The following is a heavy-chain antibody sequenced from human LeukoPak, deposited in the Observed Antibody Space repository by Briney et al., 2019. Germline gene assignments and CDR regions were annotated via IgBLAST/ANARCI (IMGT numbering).Heavy chain of an antibody. V-gene: IGHV3-21*01. Sequence: GGSLRLSCAASGFTFSSYSMNWVRQAPGKGLEWVSSISSSSSYIYYADSVKGRFTISRDNAKNSLYLQMNSLRAEDTAVYYCARVEGLRFLEWSDPWGQGTLVTVSS. D-gene: IGHD3-3*01. CDR3: ARVEGLRFLEWSDP. CDR1: GFTFSSYS. CDR2: ISSSSSYI. J-gene: IGHJ5*02.